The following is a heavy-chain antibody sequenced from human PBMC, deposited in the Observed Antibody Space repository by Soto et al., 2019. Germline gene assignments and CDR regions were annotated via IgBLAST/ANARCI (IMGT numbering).Heavy chain of an antibody. V-gene: IGHV4-30-2*01. J-gene: IGHJ4*02. CDR3: ARDTCGDLAY. D-gene: IGHD4-17*01. CDR1: GGSISSGGYS. Sequence: SETLSLTCAVSGGSISSGGYSWSWIRQPPGKGLEWIGYIYHSGSTYYNPSLKSRVTISVDRSKNQFSLKLSSVTAADTAVYYCARDTCGDLAYWGQGTLVTGSS. CDR2: IYHSGST.